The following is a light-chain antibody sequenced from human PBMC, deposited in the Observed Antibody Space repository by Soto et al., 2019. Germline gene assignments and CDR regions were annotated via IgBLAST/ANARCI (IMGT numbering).Light chain of an antibody. Sequence: ETVLTQSPGTLYLSPGERATLSCRASQSASSNLAWYQQNPGQAPRLLIYGASTRATGIPARFSGSGSGTEYSLTISSLQSEDFAVYYCQQYSEWPLTFGGGTKVDIK. V-gene: IGKV3-15*01. CDR2: GAS. CDR1: QSASSN. CDR3: QQYSEWPLT. J-gene: IGKJ4*01.